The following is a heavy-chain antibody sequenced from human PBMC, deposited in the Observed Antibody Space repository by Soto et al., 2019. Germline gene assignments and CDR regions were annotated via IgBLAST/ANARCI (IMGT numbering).Heavy chain of an antibody. CDR2: ISYDGSNK. J-gene: IGHJ6*02. CDR3: AKDPKYCSSTSCFPNGMDV. V-gene: IGHV3-30*18. Sequence: GGSLRLSCAASGFTFSSYGMHWVRQAPGKGLEWVAVISYDGSNKYYADSVKGRFTISRDNSKNTLYLQMNSLRAEDTAVYYCAKDPKYCSSTSCFPNGMDVWGQGTTVTVSS. D-gene: IGHD2-2*01. CDR1: GFTFSSYG.